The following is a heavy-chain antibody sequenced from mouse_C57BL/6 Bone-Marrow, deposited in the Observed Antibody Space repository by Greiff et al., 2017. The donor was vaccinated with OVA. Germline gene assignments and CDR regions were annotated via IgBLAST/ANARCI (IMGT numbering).Heavy chain of an antibody. CDR1: GYSITSGYY. Sequence: EVKLQESGPGLVKPSQSLSLTCSVTGYSITSGYYWHWIRQFPGNKLEWMGYISYDGSNNYNPSLKNRISITRDTSKNQFFLKLNSVTTEDTATYYCATIITTDYYAMDYWGQGTSVTVSS. D-gene: IGHD1-1*01. CDR3: ATIITTDYYAMDY. V-gene: IGHV3-6*01. J-gene: IGHJ4*01. CDR2: ISYDGSN.